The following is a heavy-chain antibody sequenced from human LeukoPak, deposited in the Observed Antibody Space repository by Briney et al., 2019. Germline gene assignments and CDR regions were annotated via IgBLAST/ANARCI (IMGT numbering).Heavy chain of an antibody. D-gene: IGHD3-22*01. CDR3: AREDSSGYLGY. Sequence: KPSETLSLTCPVSGGSFSSNIYYWNWIRQPPGKGLAWIGYIYYSGSTNYNPSLKSRLTISVDTSKNQFSLKLTSLTAADTAVYYCAREDSSGYLGYWGQGTLVTVSS. CDR2: IYYSGST. V-gene: IGHV4-61*01. J-gene: IGHJ4*02. CDR1: GGSFSSNIYY.